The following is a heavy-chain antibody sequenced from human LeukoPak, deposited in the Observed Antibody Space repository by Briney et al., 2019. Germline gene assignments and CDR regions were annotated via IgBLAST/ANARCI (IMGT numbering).Heavy chain of an antibody. D-gene: IGHD2-8*02. J-gene: IGHJ4*02. Sequence: SETLSLTCAVNGGSFRGYYWTWIRQPPGKGLEWIGEANHNGGTNYSPSLKSRITISVDTSKNQFSLKLNSVTAADTAVYFCAGGIVLTGYASFDYWGQGTPVTVSS. CDR2: ANHNGGT. CDR3: AGGIVLTGYASFDY. CDR1: GGSFRGYY. V-gene: IGHV4-34*01.